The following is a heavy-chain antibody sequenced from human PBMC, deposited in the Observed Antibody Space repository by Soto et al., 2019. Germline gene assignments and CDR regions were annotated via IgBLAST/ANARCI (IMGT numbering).Heavy chain of an antibody. J-gene: IGHJ4*02. Sequence: QVQLQESGPGLVKPSETLSLSCTVSGGSISAYFWTWIRQPPGKGLEWIGYIYYSGDTNYNPSLKSRVTISVDTSKNQFSLQLSSVTATDTAVYYCARASSTWYWDYWGRGTLVTVSS. D-gene: IGHD6-13*01. CDR1: GGSISAYF. CDR2: IYYSGDT. CDR3: ARASSTWYWDY. V-gene: IGHV4-59*01.